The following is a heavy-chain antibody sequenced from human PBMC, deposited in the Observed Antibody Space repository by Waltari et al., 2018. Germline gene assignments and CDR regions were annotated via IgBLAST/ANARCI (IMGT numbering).Heavy chain of an antibody. CDR2: IWYDGSKK. CDR3: AREATYYYDSSGYYNY. D-gene: IGHD3-22*01. J-gene: IGHJ4*02. Sequence: QVQLVESGGGVVQPGRSLRLSCAASGFTFSSYGMHWVGQAPGRGLEWWAVIWYDGSKKYYADAVKGRFTISRDNSKNTLYLQMNSLRAEDTAVYYCAREATYYYDSSGYYNYWGQGTLVTVSS. V-gene: IGHV3-33*01. CDR1: GFTFSSYG.